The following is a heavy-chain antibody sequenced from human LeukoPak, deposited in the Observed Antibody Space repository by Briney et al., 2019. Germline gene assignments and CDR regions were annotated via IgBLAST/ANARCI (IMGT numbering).Heavy chain of an antibody. D-gene: IGHD3-22*01. CDR3: ASTHLYYYDSSGYYNYYYYGMDV. Sequence: PSETLSLTCTVSGGSISITGISWNWVRQPPGKGLEWIGCVYHSGSTYLNPSLKSRVTISVDTSKNQFSLKLSSVTAADTAVYYCASTHLYYYDSSGYYNYYYYGMDVWGQGTTVTVSS. CDR1: GGSISITGIS. CDR2: VYHSGST. V-gene: IGHV4-30-2*03. J-gene: IGHJ6*02.